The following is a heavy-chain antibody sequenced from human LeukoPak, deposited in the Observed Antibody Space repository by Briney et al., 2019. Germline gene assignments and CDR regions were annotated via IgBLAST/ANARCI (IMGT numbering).Heavy chain of an antibody. V-gene: IGHV3-21*01. CDR1: GFTFSVYS. D-gene: IGHD3-3*01. CDR2: ISTVSTYT. Sequence: GASLRLSCAASGFTFSVYSINWVRPAPGKGLEWVSPISTVSTYTNYADSVKGRFSISRDNAKGLLYLQMSNLRDEDTGVYYCARDASGYFHYYYMDVWGKGTTVTVSS. CDR3: ARDASGYFHYYYMDV. J-gene: IGHJ6*03.